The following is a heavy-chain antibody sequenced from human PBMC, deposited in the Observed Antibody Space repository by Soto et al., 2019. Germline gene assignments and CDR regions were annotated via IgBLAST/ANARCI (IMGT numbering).Heavy chain of an antibody. Sequence: KQSQTLSLTCAISGDSVSSNSAAWNWIRQSPSRGLEWLGRTYYRSKWYNDYAVSVKSRITINPDTSKNQFSLQLNSVTPEDTAVYYCARESSGSYEAVNWFDPWGQGTLVTVSS. CDR3: ARESSGSYEAVNWFDP. V-gene: IGHV6-1*01. D-gene: IGHD1-26*01. CDR2: TYYRSKWYN. J-gene: IGHJ5*02. CDR1: GDSVSSNSAA.